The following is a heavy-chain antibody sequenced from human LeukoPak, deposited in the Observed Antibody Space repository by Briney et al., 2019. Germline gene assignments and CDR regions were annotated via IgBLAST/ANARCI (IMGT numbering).Heavy chain of an antibody. J-gene: IGHJ6*02. CDR1: GFTFSSYE. CDR3: ARDQGPVRTAYYYNGMDV. V-gene: IGHV3-48*03. CDR2: ISSSGSTI. D-gene: IGHD1-1*01. Sequence: GGSLRLSCEASGFTFSSYEMNWVRQAPGKGLEWVSYISSSGSTIYYTDSVKGRFTISRDNAKNSLYLQMNSLRAEDTAVYYCARDQGPVRTAYYYNGMDVWGQGTTVTVSS.